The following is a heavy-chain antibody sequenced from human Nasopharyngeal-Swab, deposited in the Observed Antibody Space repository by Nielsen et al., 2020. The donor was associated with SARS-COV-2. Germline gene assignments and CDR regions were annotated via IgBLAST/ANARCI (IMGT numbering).Heavy chain of an antibody. Sequence: SVKASCKASGFTFTSSAVQWVRQARGQRLEWIGWIVVGSGNTNYAQKFQERVTITRDMSTSTAYMELSSLRSEDTAVYYCAADLSAVAPLYSLSDYGMDVWGQGTTVTVSS. CDR1: GFTFTSSA. D-gene: IGHD6-19*01. V-gene: IGHV1-58*01. CDR3: AADLSAVAPLYSLSDYGMDV. J-gene: IGHJ6*02. CDR2: IVVGSGNT.